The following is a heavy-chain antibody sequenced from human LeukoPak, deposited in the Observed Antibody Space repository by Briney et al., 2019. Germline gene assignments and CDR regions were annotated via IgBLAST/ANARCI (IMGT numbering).Heavy chain of an antibody. J-gene: IGHJ4*02. CDR3: ARVASSHDFDY. V-gene: IGHV4-61*01. D-gene: IGHD6-13*01. Sequence: SETLSLTCADSGYSISSGYYWGWIRQPPGKGLEWIGYIYYSGSTNYNPSLKSRVTISVDTSKNQFSLKLSSVTAADTAVYYCARVASSHDFDYWGQGTLVTVSS. CDR2: IYYSGST. CDR1: GYSISSGYY.